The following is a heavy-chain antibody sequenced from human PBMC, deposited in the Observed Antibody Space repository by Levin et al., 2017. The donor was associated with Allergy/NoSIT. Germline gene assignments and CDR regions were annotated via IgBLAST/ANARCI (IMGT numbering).Heavy chain of an antibody. CDR2: ISYDGSNK. Sequence: GESLKISCAASGFTFSSYGMHWVRQAPGKGLEWVAVISYDGSNKYYADSVKGRFTISRDNSKNTLYLQMNSLRAEDTAVYYCAKPLSPLLEWLFEVGYYYYGMDVWGQGTTVTVSS. D-gene: IGHD3-3*01. J-gene: IGHJ6*02. CDR3: AKPLSPLLEWLFEVGYYYYGMDV. V-gene: IGHV3-30*18. CDR1: GFTFSSYG.